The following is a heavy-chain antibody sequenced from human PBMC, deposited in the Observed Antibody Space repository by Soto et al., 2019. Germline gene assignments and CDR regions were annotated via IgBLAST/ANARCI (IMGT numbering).Heavy chain of an antibody. V-gene: IGHV1-69*01. Sequence: QVQLVQSGAEVKKPGSSVKVSCKASGDTFSSYGISWVRQAPGQGLEFMGGIIPKFGTTNYAQKFRGRVTITADESTSTAYMEVSSLRSEDTAVYFCVKDDIVATSSGLLETWGQGTLVTVSS. CDR3: VKDDIVATSSGLLET. CDR1: GDTFSSYG. J-gene: IGHJ5*02. CDR2: IIPKFGTT. D-gene: IGHD5-12*01.